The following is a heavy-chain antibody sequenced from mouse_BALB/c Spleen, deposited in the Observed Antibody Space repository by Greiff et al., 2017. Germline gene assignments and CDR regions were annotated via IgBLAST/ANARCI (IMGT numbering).Heavy chain of an antibody. CDR1: GFSLTSYG. J-gene: IGHJ4*01. CDR3: ARKGNWYYAMDY. D-gene: IGHD2-1*01. V-gene: IGHV2-2*02. Sequence: VKLVESGPGLVQPSQSLSITCTVSGFSLTSYGVHWVRQSPGKGLEWLGVIWSGGSTDYNAAFISRLSISKDNSKSQVFFKMNSLQANDTAIYYCARKGNWYYAMDYWGQGTSVTVSS. CDR2: IWSGGST.